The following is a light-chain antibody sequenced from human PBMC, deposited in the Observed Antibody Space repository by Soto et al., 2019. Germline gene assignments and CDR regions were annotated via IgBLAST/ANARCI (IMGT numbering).Light chain of an antibody. CDR3: QQYGRSPA. CDR1: QIVTSSY. J-gene: IGKJ4*01. V-gene: IGKV3-20*01. CDR2: GAS. Sequence: EIVLTQSPGTLSLSPGERATLSCRASQIVTSSYLAWYQQKPGQAPRLLIYGASSRATGIPDRFSGSGSGTDFTLTISRLEPEGFAVYYGQQYGRSPAFGGGTKVEIK.